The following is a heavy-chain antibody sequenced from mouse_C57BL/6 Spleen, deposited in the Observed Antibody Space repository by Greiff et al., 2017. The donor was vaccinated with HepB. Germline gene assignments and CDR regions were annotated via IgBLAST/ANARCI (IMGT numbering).Heavy chain of an antibody. J-gene: IGHJ4*01. CDR1: GFTFSSYA. Sequence: EVQLVESGEGLVKPGGSLKLSCAASGFTFSSYAMSWVRQTPEKRLEWVAYISSGGDYIYYADTVKGRFTISRDNARNTLYLQMSSLKSEDTAMYYCTREGLRPYYYAMDYWGQGTSVTVSS. CDR3: TREGLRPYYYAMDY. V-gene: IGHV5-9-1*02. D-gene: IGHD2-4*01. CDR2: ISSGGDYI.